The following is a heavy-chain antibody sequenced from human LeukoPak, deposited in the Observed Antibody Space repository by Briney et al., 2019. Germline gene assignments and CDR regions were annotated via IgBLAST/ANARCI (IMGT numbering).Heavy chain of an antibody. CDR3: ARGSTNYYDSSGYYPA. V-gene: IGHV3-11*04. D-gene: IGHD3-22*01. CDR1: GFTFSDYY. CDR2: ISSSGTTI. Sequence: GGSLRLSCAASGFTFSDYYMSWIRQAPGKGLEWVSYISSSGTTIYYADSVKGRFTISRDNAKNSLYLQMNSLRAEDTAVYYCARGSTNYYDSSGYYPAWGQGTLVTVSS. J-gene: IGHJ4*02.